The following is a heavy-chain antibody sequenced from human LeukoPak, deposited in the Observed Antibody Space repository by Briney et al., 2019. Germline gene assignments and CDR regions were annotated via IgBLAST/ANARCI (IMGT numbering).Heavy chain of an antibody. V-gene: IGHV3-7*01. J-gene: IGHJ4*02. CDR3: VRDQNWAFDY. CDR2: INKDGGEK. Sequence: GGSLRLSCAASGFTFSSYWMSWVRQAPGKGLEWVANINKDGGEKYYVDSVKGRFTISRDNAKNSLYLQMNSLRVEDTAVYFCVRDQNWAFDYWGQGALVTVSS. CDR1: GFTFSSYW. D-gene: IGHD7-27*01.